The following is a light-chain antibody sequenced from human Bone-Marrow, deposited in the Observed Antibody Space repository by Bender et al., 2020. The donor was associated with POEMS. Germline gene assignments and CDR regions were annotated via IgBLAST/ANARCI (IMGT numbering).Light chain of an antibody. J-gene: IGLJ1*01. CDR3: ATWDNSLSVNYV. CDR1: SSNIGNNF. Sequence: QSLLTQPPSVSGAPGQRVTISCSGTSSNIGNNFVYWYQHVPGTAPKAIIYKDDQRPSGVPVRYSASRSGTSASLAISELRSEDEADYYCATWDNSLSVNYVFGSGTKVTVL. V-gene: IGLV1-47*01. CDR2: KDD.